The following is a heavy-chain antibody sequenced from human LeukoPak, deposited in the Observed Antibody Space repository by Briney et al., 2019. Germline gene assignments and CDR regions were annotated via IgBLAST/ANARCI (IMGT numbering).Heavy chain of an antibody. J-gene: IGHJ3*02. CDR1: GGSISIDYY. CDR2: IFNTGST. D-gene: IGHD2-21*01. Sequence: SESLSLICTVSGGSISIDYYWGWIRQPPGKGLEWIGGIFNTGSTHYNPSLKSRVAISVDTSKNQFSLKLSSVTAADTAVFYCARHGVPGSIVAPFDIWGQGTMVNV. V-gene: IGHV4-38-2*02. CDR3: ARHGVPGSIVAPFDI.